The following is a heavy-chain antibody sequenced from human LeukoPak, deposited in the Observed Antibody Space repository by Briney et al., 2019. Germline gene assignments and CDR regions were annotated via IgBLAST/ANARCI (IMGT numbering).Heavy chain of an antibody. J-gene: IGHJ6*03. CDR2: IYTSGST. D-gene: IGHD6-13*01. CDR3: ARGRSSPPPPYYYYYMDV. CDR1: GGSISSGSYY. Sequence: SQTLSLTCTVSGGSISSGSYYWSWIRQPAGKGLEWIGRIYTSGSTNYNPSLKSRVTISVDTSKNQFSLKLSSVTAADTAVYYCARGRSSPPPPYYYYYMDVWGKGTTVTVSS. V-gene: IGHV4-61*02.